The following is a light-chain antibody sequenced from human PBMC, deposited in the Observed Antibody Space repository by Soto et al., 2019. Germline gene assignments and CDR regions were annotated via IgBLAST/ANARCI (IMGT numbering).Light chain of an antibody. V-gene: IGKV3-20*01. CDR1: QSVSSDC. CDR2: GAS. J-gene: IGKJ1*01. Sequence: EIVLTQSPGILSVSPGERATLSCRASQSVSSDCLAWYRQRPGQAPRLLIYGASTRATGTPDRISSSGSGTVFTLTISRLEPEDFAFYYCQQCGTSRRTFGQGTRVEIK. CDR3: QQCGTSRRT.